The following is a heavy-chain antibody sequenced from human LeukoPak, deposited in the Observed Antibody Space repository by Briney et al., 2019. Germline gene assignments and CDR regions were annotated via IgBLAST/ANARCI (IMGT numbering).Heavy chain of an antibody. Sequence: GRSLRLSCAASGFTFDDYAMHWVRQAPGKGLEWVSGISWNSGSIGYADPVKGRFTISRDNAKNSQYLQMNSLRAEDTALYYCAKDRTHSYDSSGYLDYWGQGTLVTVSS. D-gene: IGHD3-22*01. J-gene: IGHJ4*02. CDR1: GFTFDDYA. V-gene: IGHV3-9*01. CDR2: ISWNSGSI. CDR3: AKDRTHSYDSSGYLDY.